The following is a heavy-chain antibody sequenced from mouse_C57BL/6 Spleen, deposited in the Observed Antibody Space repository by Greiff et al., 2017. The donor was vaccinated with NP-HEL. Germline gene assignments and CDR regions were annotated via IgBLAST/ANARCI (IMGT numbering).Heavy chain of an antibody. V-gene: IGHV10-1*01. CDR3: VRQYYDYDGGFDY. Sequence: EVKLMESGGGLVQPKGSLKLSCAASGFSFNTYAMNWVRQAPGKGLEWVARIRSKSNNYATYYADSVKDRFTISRDDSESMLYLQMNNLKTEDTAMYYCVRQYYDYDGGFDYWGQGTTLTVSS. D-gene: IGHD2-4*01. CDR1: GFSFNTYA. J-gene: IGHJ2*01. CDR2: IRSKSNNYAT.